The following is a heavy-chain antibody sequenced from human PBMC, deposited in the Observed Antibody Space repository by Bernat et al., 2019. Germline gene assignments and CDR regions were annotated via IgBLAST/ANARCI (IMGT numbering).Heavy chain of an antibody. Sequence: EVQLVESGGALVQPGGSLRLSCAASGFTFSTYWMHWVRQAPGKGLVWVSRINDDGSNTNYADSVKGRFTISRDNAKDTLYLQMNRLRAEDTAVYYCARVGGGSSGYVNWFDPWGQGTLVTVSS. CDR1: GFTFSTYW. D-gene: IGHD3-22*01. J-gene: IGHJ5*02. CDR3: ARVGGGSSGYVNWFDP. V-gene: IGHV3-74*01. CDR2: INDDGSNT.